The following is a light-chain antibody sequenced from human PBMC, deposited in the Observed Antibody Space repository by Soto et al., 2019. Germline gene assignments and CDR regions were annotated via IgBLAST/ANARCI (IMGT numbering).Light chain of an antibody. V-gene: IGKV3-20*01. CDR1: QTIRRTY. Sequence: DIVLMQSPGTLSLSPGERATLSCRASQTIRRTYIAWYQQKPGQAPRVLIYGASKRDTGIPDRFSGSGSGTDFSLTISRLEPEDFAVYYCHQYDNAPQTYGQGTKVEIK. CDR2: GAS. CDR3: HQYDNAPQT. J-gene: IGKJ2*01.